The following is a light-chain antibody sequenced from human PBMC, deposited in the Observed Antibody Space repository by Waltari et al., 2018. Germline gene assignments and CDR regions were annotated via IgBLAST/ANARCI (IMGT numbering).Light chain of an antibody. CDR3: QQYYNTPPT. J-gene: IGKJ3*01. CDR2: WAS. Sequence: DIVMTQSPESLAVSLGERATINCTSSHSLLYSANNENYLAWYQQKPGQPPNLLIYWASTRESGVPDRFSGGGSGTEFTLTISSLQAEDVALYYCQQYYNTPPTFSPGTKVDIK. CDR1: HSLLYSANNENY. V-gene: IGKV4-1*01.